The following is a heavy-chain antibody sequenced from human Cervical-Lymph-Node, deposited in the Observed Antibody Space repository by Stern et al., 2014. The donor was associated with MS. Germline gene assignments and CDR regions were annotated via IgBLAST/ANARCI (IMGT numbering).Heavy chain of an antibody. J-gene: IGHJ4*02. V-gene: IGHV3-30*18. D-gene: IGHD3-22*01. CDR1: GFSFSSHG. Sequence: QVQLVQSGGIVVQPGRSLRLSCVASGFSFSSHGMHLVRQAPGKGLEWVSVISYDGSNAYYADSVKGRFTISRDNSKNTLYLQLNSLRAEDTAVYFCAKDRGMIVVVTYSLDSWGQGTLVTVSS. CDR2: ISYDGSNA. CDR3: AKDRGMIVVVTYSLDS.